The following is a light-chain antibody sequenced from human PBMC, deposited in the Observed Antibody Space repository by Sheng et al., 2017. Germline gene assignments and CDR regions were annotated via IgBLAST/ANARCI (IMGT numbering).Light chain of an antibody. CDR1: SSDVGGYNY. J-gene: IGLJ3*02. Sequence: QSALTQPRSVSGSPGQSVTISCTGTSSDVGGYNYISWYQHHPGKAPKLMIYDVSTRPSGVPDRFSGSKSGNTASLTISGLQAEDEADYYCCSHVGTYTSWVFGGGTKLTVL. CDR3: CSHVGTYTSWV. V-gene: IGLV2-11*01. CDR2: DVS.